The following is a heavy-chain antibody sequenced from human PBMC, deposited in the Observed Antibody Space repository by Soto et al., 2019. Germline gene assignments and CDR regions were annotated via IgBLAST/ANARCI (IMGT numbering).Heavy chain of an antibody. CDR1: GYTFTTYS. CDR2: INTNTGNP. D-gene: IGHD2-15*01. V-gene: IGHV7-4-1*01. J-gene: IGHJ4*02. Sequence: GASVKVSCKASGYTFTTYSMHWPRQAPGQGLEWMGWINTNTGNPTYAQVFTGRLVFSLDTSVSTAYLQISGLKAEDTAVYYCARGGIGYCSGGRCYYDIWGQGTLVTVSS. CDR3: ARGGIGYCSGGRCYYDI.